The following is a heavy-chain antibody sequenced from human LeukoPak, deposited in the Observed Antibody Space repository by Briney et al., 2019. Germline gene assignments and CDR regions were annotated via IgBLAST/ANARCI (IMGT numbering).Heavy chain of an antibody. Sequence: GRSLRLSCAASGFTFSSYGMHWVRQAPGKGLEWVAVISYDGSNKYYADSVKGRFTISRDNSKNTLYLQMNSLRAEDTAVYYCAKDASPRRDTVTFLSWGQGTLVTVSS. V-gene: IGHV3-30*18. CDR1: GFTFSSYG. J-gene: IGHJ5*02. CDR3: AKDASPRRDTVTFLS. D-gene: IGHD4-17*01. CDR2: ISYDGSNK.